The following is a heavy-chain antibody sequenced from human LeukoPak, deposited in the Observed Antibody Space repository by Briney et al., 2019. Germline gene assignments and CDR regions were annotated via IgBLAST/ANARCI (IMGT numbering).Heavy chain of an antibody. CDR1: GGSISSSSYY. CDR3: ARISHVVSYGYYYYMDV. Sequence: ASETLSLTCTVSGGSISSSSYYWGWIRQPPGKGLEWIGSIYYSGSTYYNPSLKSRVTISVDTSKNQFSLKLSSVTAADTAVYYCARISHVVSYGYYYYMDVWGKGTTVTVSS. J-gene: IGHJ6*03. D-gene: IGHD5-18*01. CDR2: IYYSGST. V-gene: IGHV4-39*07.